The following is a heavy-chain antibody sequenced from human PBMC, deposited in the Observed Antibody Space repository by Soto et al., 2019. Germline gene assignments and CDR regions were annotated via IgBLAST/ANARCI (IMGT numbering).Heavy chain of an antibody. V-gene: IGHV3-30-3*01. J-gene: IGHJ4*02. CDR3: AREGYCISTSCYAPYFDY. D-gene: IGHD2-2*01. CDR1: GFTCSSYA. CDR2: ISYDGSNK. Sequence: QVQLVESGGGVVQPGRSLRLSCAASGFTCSSYAMHWVRQAPGKGLEWVAVISYDGSNKYYADSVKGRFTISRDNSKNTLYLQMNSLRAEDTAVYYCAREGYCISTSCYAPYFDYWGQGTLVTVSS.